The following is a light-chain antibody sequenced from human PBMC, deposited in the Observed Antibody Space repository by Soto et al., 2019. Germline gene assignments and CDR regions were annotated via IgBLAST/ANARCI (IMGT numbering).Light chain of an antibody. V-gene: IGKV3-11*01. CDR2: GAS. Sequence: EIVLTQSPATLSLSPGERATLSCGASQSVSSYLAWYQQKPGQAPRLLIYGASNRATGIPARFTAFGSRTDFTLTISSLEPEDFAVYYCQQRSNWPFTFGHGTKVDLK. J-gene: IGKJ3*01. CDR3: QQRSNWPFT. CDR1: QSVSSY.